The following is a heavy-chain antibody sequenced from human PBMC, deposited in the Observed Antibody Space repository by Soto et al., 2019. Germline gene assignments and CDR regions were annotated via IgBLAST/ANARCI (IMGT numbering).Heavy chain of an antibody. V-gene: IGHV1-69*13. J-gene: IGHJ6*02. CDR2: IIPIFGTA. Sequence: SVKVSCKASGGTFSSYAISWVRQAPGQGLEWMGGIIPIFGTANYAQKFQGRVTITADESTSTAYMELSSLRSEDTAVYYCARVAGPSYYYYYYGMDVWGQGTTVTVSS. CDR3: ARVAGPSYYYYYYGMDV. CDR1: GGTFSSYA.